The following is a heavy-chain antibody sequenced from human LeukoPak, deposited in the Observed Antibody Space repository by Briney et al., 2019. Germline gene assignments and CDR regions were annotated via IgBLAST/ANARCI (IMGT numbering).Heavy chain of an antibody. V-gene: IGHV3-23*01. CDR1: GLTFSSYA. Sequence: GGSLRLSCAASGLTFSSYAMSWVRHAPGKGLEWVSAISGSSCHTYYADSVKGRFTISRDNSKNTLYLQMNSLRAEDTAVYYCAEVGFSEMEWLLYSDHWGQGTLVTVSS. CDR3: AEVGFSEMEWLLYSDH. CDR2: ISGSSCHT. D-gene: IGHD3-3*01. J-gene: IGHJ4*02.